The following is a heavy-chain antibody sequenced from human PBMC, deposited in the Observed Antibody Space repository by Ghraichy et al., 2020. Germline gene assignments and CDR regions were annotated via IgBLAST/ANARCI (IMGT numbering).Heavy chain of an antibody. CDR2: IYYSGST. Sequence: SETLSLTCTVSGGSISSSSYYWGWIRQPPGKGLEWIGSIYYSGSTYFNPSLKSRVTISVDTSKNQFSLKLSSVTAADTAGYYCARHKGSASTYYDFWSGYPLYYGMDVWGQGTTVTVSS. J-gene: IGHJ6*02. CDR1: GGSISSSSYY. V-gene: IGHV4-39*01. CDR3: ARHKGSASTYYDFWSGYPLYYGMDV. D-gene: IGHD3-3*01.